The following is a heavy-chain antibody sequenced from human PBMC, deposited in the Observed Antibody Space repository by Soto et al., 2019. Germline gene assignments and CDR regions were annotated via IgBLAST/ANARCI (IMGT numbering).Heavy chain of an antibody. CDR2: IYYLGST. Sequence: SETLSLTCTVSGCSLSAYFGSWVRQSPGKGLEWIGYIYYLGSTDYNPSLKSRVTISVDTSKRQFSLRLTSVTAADTAVYYCARDGYDGSGSPYPAYWGPGTQVTVSS. CDR3: ARDGYDGSGSPYPAY. J-gene: IGHJ4*02. CDR1: GCSLSAYF. D-gene: IGHD3-10*01. V-gene: IGHV4-59*01.